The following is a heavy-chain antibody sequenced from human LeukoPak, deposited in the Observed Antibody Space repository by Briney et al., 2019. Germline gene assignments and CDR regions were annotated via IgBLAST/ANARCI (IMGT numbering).Heavy chain of an antibody. CDR3: ARFGLGKHIEVAGIPFDI. J-gene: IGHJ3*02. CDR2: ISPNSGDT. D-gene: IGHD6-19*01. CDR1: GYTFTGYY. Sequence: ASVKVSCKASGYTFTGYYIHWVRQAPGQGLEWMGWISPNSGDTNYAQKSQGRVTMTRDTSISTAYMELSRLRSDDTAVYYCARFGLGKHIEVAGIPFDIWGQGTMVTVSS. V-gene: IGHV1-2*02.